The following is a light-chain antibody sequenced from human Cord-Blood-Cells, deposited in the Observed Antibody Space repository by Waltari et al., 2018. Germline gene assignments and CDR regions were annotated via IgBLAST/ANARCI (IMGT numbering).Light chain of an antibody. V-gene: IGKV1-33*01. CDR1: QDISNY. J-gene: IGKJ3*01. Sequence: DIQMTPAPSSLSASLGDRVTITCQASQDISNYLNWYQQKPGKAPKLLIYDASNLETGVPSRCSGSGSVTDFTFTISSLQPEDIATYYCQQYDNLPFTFFPRSKVDIK. CDR2: DAS. CDR3: QQYDNLPFT.